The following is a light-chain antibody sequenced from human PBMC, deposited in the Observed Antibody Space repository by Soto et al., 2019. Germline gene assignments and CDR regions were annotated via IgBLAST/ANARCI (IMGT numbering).Light chain of an antibody. V-gene: IGKV3-20*01. J-gene: IGKJ2*01. Sequence: IVLTKSPGTQSLSPGERATLSSRSRQRVRSSYLAWYQQKPGQAPRLRIYGASSRATGIPDRFSGSGSGTDFTLTISRLEPEDFAGYYCQQYGSSPYTFGHGTKVDIK. CDR3: QQYGSSPYT. CDR1: QRVRSSY. CDR2: GAS.